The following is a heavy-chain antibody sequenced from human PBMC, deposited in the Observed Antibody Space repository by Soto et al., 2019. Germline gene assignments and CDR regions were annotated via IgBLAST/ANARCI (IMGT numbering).Heavy chain of an antibody. CDR2: IYYSGST. CDR1: GGSITSYY. Sequence: SEPLSPTCTVSGGSITSYYWSWIRQPPGKGLEWIGYIYYSGSTNYNPSLKSRVTMSVDTSKNQFSLKLSSVTAADTAMYYCARYSSGWNNWFDPWGLGTLVTVSS. CDR3: ARYSSGWNNWFDP. D-gene: IGHD6-19*01. J-gene: IGHJ5*02. V-gene: IGHV4-59*01.